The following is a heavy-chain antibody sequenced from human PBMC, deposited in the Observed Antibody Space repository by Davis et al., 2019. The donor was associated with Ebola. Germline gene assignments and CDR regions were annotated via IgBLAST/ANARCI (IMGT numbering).Heavy chain of an antibody. Sequence: GESLKTSCAASGFTFSSYVMSWVRQAPGKGLEWVSALSGSGFNTYYADSVKGRFTISRDNSKNTVYLQMNSLGADDTAAYYCAKDRTNYDSPNLDYWGQGTLVTVSS. D-gene: IGHD3-16*01. V-gene: IGHV3-23*01. CDR2: LSGSGFNT. J-gene: IGHJ4*02. CDR1: GFTFSSYV. CDR3: AKDRTNYDSPNLDY.